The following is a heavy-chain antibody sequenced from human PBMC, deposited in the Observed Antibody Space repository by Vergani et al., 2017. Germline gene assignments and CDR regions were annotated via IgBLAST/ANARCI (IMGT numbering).Heavy chain of an antibody. CDR1: GYTFTGYY. D-gene: IGHD2-15*01. Sequence: VQLVQSGAEVKKPGASVKVSCKASGYTFTGYYMHWVRQMPGKGLEWMGIIYPGDSDTRYSPSFQGQVTISADKSISAAFLHWSSLKASDTAMYYCARQKDGRSWFDPWGQGTLVTVSS. J-gene: IGHJ5*02. V-gene: IGHV5-51*01. CDR2: IYPGDSDT. CDR3: ARQKDGRSWFDP.